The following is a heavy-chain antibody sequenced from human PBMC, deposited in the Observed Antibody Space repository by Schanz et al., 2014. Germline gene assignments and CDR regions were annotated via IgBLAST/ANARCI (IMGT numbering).Heavy chain of an antibody. J-gene: IGHJ4*02. CDR3: AAGEYQLLYRN. CDR2: IYSSGST. D-gene: IGHD2-2*02. Sequence: EVQLVESGGGLVQPGGSLKLSCAASGFTFSTYAMSWVRQAPGKGLEWVSTIYSSGSTYYADSVRGRFTISRDNSKNTLYLQVNSLRADYTAVYYCAAGEYQLLYRNWGQGTLVTVSS. CDR1: GFTFSTYA. V-gene: IGHV3-23*05.